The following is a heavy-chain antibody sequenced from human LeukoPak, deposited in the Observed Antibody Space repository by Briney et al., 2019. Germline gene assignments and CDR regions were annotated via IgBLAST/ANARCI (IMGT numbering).Heavy chain of an antibody. J-gene: IGHJ4*02. D-gene: IGHD3-22*01. Sequence: GGSLRLSCAASGFTVSSDYMGWVRQAPGEGLEYVSIIYGGGDTFYADSVNGRFTISRDNSKNTLYLQMNSLRAEDTAVYYCARDSHKLHSSAYFYFFDYWGQGTLVSVSS. CDR3: ARDSHKLHSSAYFYFFDY. CDR2: IYGGGDT. CDR1: GFTVSSDY. V-gene: IGHV3-66*02.